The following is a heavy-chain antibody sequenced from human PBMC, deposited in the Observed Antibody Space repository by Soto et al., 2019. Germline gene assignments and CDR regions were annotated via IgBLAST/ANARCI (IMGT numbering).Heavy chain of an antibody. Sequence: HLVESGGGLVKPGGSLRLSCAASGFTFSTYWMTWVRQAPGKGLEWVATIKEDGNRQHYVDSVKGRFTISRDNAKNSMYLQMNNLRTEDTALYYCVSLVSTVNWGQGTLVTVSS. CDR3: VSLVSTVN. D-gene: IGHD4-4*01. V-gene: IGHV3-7*03. J-gene: IGHJ4*02. CDR2: IKEDGNRQ. CDR1: GFTFSTYW.